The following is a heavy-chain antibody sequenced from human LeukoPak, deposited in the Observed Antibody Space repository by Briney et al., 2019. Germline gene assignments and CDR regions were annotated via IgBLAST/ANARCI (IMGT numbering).Heavy chain of an antibody. J-gene: IGHJ4*02. D-gene: IGHD3-22*01. CDR1: GYTFTGYY. V-gene: IGHV1-2*02. CDR2: INPNSGGT. CDR3: ARDYYDSSGYYY. Sequence: ASVKVSCKASGYTFTGYYMHWVRQAPGQGLEWMGWINPNSGGTNYAQKFQGRVTMTRGTSISTVYMELSRLRSDDTAVYYCARDYYDSSGYYYWGQGTLVTVSS.